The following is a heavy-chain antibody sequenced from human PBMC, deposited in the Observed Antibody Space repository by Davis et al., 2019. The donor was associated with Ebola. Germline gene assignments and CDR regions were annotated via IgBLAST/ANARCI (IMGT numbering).Heavy chain of an antibody. J-gene: IGHJ4*02. CDR3: ARFTYYDYIWGSPEY. CDR1: GYTFTSYD. V-gene: IGHV1-8*01. Sequence: AASVKVSCKASGYTFTSYDINWVRQATGQGLEWMGWMNPNSGNTGYAQKFQGRVTMTTDTSTSTAYMELRSLRSDDTAVYYCARFTYYDYIWGSPEYWGQGTLVTVSS. CDR2: MNPNSGNT. D-gene: IGHD3-16*01.